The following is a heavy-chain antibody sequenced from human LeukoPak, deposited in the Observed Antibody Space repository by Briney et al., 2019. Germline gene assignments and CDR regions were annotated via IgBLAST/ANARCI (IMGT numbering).Heavy chain of an antibody. D-gene: IGHD3-3*01. Sequence: SETLSHTCAVSGGSFSGYYWSWIRQPPGKGLEWIGEINHSGSTNYNPSLKSRVTISVDTSKNQFSLKLSSVTAADTAVYYCARGRITIFGVVIKKGPFDYWGQGTLVTVSS. J-gene: IGHJ4*02. V-gene: IGHV4-34*01. CDR3: ARGRITIFGVVIKKGPFDY. CDR1: GGSFSGYY. CDR2: INHSGST.